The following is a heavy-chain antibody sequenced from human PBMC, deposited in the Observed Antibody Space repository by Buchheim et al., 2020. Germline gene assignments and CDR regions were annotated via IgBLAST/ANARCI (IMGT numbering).Heavy chain of an antibody. CDR1: GGSISSGGYS. CDR2: IYHSGST. Sequence: QLQLQESGSGLVKPSQTLSLTCAASGGSISSGGYSWSWIRQPPGKGLEWIVYIYHSGSTYYNPSLKSRVTISVARSTNHFSLKLSSVTAADTAVYYCARDRSSDWILPGVLDPWGQGTL. CDR3: ARDRSSDWILPGVLDP. V-gene: IGHV4-30-2*01. D-gene: IGHD2-2*03. J-gene: IGHJ5*02.